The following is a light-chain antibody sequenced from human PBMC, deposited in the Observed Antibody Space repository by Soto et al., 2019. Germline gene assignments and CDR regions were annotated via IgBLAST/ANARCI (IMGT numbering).Light chain of an antibody. CDR1: SSDVGGYDY. CDR2: EVT. J-gene: IGLJ2*01. CDR3: RSYAGINNVI. V-gene: IGLV2-8*01. Sequence: QSALTQPPSASGSPGQSVTISCTGTSSDVGGYDYVSWYQQQSGKAPKLIIYEVTKRPSGVPDRFSGSKSGNTASLTVSGLQAEDEADYYCRSYAGINNVIFGAGTQLTVL.